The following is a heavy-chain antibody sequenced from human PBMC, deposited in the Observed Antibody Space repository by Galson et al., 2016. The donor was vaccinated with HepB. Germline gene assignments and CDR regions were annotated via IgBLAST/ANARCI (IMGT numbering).Heavy chain of an antibody. CDR1: GLSFSPYA. CDR2: INGTGTIT. V-gene: IGHV3-23*01. J-gene: IGHJ5*02. Sequence: SLRLSCAASGLSFSPYAVSWVRQAPGKGLEWVSAINGTGTITKYADSGKGRFTISRDNSKNTMYLQVNSLRAEDTAVYYCARGDCSSSTCYVIWFDPWGQGTLVTVSS. D-gene: IGHD2-2*01. CDR3: ARGDCSSSTCYVIWFDP.